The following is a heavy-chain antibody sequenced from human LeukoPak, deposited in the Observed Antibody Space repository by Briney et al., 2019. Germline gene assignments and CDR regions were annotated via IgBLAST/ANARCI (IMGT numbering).Heavy chain of an antibody. V-gene: IGHV3-21*01. CDR3: ARVDIYNGNPLSLGC. CDR2: ISSSSNYI. D-gene: IGHD5-12*01. CDR1: GFTFTSYS. Sequence: GGSLRLSCAASGFTFTSYSMNWVRQAPGKGLEWVSSISSSSNYIYYADSVKGRFTISRDNAKNTLYLQVNSLRAEDTAVYYCARVDIYNGNPLSLGCWGQGTLVTVSS. J-gene: IGHJ4*02.